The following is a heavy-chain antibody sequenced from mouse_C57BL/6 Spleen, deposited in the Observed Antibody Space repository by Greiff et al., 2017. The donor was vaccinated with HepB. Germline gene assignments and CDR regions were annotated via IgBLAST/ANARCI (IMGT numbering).Heavy chain of an antibody. V-gene: IGHV5-17*01. J-gene: IGHJ2*01. CDR1: GFTFSDYG. CDR3: ARGDGSGGY. D-gene: IGHD1-1*01. CDR2: ISSGSSTI. Sequence: EVKVVESGGGLVKPGGSLKLSCAASGFTFSDYGMHWVRQAPEKGLEWVAYISSGSSTIYYADTVKGRFTISRDNAKNTLFLQMTSLRSEDTAMYYCARGDGSGGYWGQGTTLTVSS.